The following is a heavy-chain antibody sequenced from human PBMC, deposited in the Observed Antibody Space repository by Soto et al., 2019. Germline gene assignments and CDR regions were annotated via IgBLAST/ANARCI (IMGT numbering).Heavy chain of an antibody. J-gene: IGHJ6*02. CDR1: GYTLTSYY. V-gene: IGHV1-46*01. Sequence: AAVKVSCKASGYTLTSYYLHWVPKAPGPGPEWVGIIHPSGGIKNEAQKFKDRVTMTSDTSTSTVYMELSSLRSEDTAVYYCARGILTTSHDYHDRMDFQGQGTTVTGSS. CDR2: IHPSGGIK. CDR3: ARGILTTSHDYHDRMDF. D-gene: IGHD2-15*01.